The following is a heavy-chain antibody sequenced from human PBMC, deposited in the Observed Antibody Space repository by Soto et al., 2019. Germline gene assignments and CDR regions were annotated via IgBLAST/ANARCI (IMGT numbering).Heavy chain of an antibody. CDR1: GGSISSSSYY. V-gene: IGHV4-39*01. D-gene: IGHD3-3*01. J-gene: IGHJ5*02. CDR3: ARRTHSIFGVVILWWFDP. CDR2: IYYSGST. Sequence: PSETLSLTCTVSGGSISSSSYYWGWIRQPPGKGLEWIGSIYYSGSTYYNPSLKSRVTISVDTSKNQFSLKLSSVTAADTAVYYCARRTHSIFGVVILWWFDPWGQGTLVTVSS.